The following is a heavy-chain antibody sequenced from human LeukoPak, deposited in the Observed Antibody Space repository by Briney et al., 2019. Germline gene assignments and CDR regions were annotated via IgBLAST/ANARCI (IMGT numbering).Heavy chain of an antibody. J-gene: IGHJ1*01. CDR2: MNPNSGNS. Sequence: ASVKVSCKASGYTFSSFDINWVRQAPGQGLEWMGWMNPNSGNSGFAQKFQGRVTMTRNTSIATAYMEVTNLRFDDTAVYYCVDPDRWGQGTLVTVSS. CDR3: VDPDR. V-gene: IGHV1-8*01. CDR1: GYTFSSFD. D-gene: IGHD3-22*01.